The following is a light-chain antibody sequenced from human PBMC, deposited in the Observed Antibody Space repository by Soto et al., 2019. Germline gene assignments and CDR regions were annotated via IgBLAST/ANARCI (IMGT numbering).Light chain of an antibody. CDR3: SSYAGSISVV. V-gene: IGLV2-8*01. CDR1: SSDVGGSNY. CDR2: EVS. Sequence: QSALTQPPSASGSPGQSVTISCTGTSSDVGGSNYVSWYQQHPGKAPKLMIYEVSKRPSGVPDRFSGSKSGNTASLTVSGLQAEDEADYYCSSYAGSISVVFGGGTKVTVL. J-gene: IGLJ2*01.